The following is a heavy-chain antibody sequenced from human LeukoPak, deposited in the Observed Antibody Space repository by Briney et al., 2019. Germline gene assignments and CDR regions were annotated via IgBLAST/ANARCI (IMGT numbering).Heavy chain of an antibody. CDR3: ARLHSNRPRDYYFVY. Sequence: GESLKISCKGSGYSFTTYWIAWVRQMPGKGLEWMGIIYPGDSDTRYSPSFQGQVTISADKSISTAYLQWSSLKASDTAIYYCARLHSNRPRDYYFVYWGQGTLVTVSS. V-gene: IGHV5-51*01. J-gene: IGHJ4*02. CDR2: IYPGDSDT. CDR1: GYSFTTYW. D-gene: IGHD3/OR15-3a*01.